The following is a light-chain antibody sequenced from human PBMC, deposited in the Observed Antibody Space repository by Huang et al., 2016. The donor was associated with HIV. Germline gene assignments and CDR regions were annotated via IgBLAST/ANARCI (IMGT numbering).Light chain of an antibody. J-gene: IGKJ1*01. CDR3: QQSFSATS. CDR1: QTVSND. Sequence: IKMTQFPSSLSASVGARLTTTCRASQTVSNDLNWYQQKPGKAPNLLIYAASSLQSGVPSRFRGDGSGTDFTLTISSLQPEDFATYYCQQSFSATSFGQGTKVEI. CDR2: AAS. V-gene: IGKV1-39*01.